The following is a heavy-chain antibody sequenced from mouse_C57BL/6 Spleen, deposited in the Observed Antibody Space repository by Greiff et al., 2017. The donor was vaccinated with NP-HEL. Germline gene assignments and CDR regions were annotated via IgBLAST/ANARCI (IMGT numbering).Heavy chain of an antibody. CDR3: ARRIPRHYYAMDY. CDR2: ISSGSSTI. D-gene: IGHD5-1-1*01. J-gene: IGHJ4*01. CDR1: GFTFSDYG. V-gene: IGHV5-17*01. Sequence: EVKLMESGGGLVKPGGSLKLSCAASGFTFSDYGMHWVRQAPEKGLEWVAYISSGSSTIYYADTVKGRFTISRDNAKNTLFLQMTSLRSEDTAMYYCARRIPRHYYAMDYWGQGTSVTVSS.